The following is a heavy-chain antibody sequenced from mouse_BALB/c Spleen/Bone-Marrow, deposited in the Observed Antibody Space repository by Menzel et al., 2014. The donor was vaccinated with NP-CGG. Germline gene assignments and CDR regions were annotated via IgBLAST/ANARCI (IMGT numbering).Heavy chain of an antibody. D-gene: IGHD2-1*01. J-gene: IGHJ4*01. CDR1: GYTFTDYV. Sequence: QVQLKESGPELVKPGASVKMSCKASGYTFTDYVISWVKQRTGQGLEWIGEIYPGSGSTYYNEKFKGKATLTADKSPNTAYMQLSSLTSEDSAVYFCARRELRMGNYYAMDYWGQGTSVTVSS. V-gene: IGHV1-77*01. CDR3: ARRELRMGNYYAMDY. CDR2: IYPGSGST.